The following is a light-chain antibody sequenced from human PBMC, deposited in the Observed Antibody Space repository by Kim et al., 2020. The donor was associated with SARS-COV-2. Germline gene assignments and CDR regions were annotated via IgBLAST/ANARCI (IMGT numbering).Light chain of an antibody. CDR1: SSNLGTYS. CDR2: TNN. V-gene: IGLV1-44*01. CDR3: AAWDDSLNGVV. J-gene: IGLJ2*01. Sequence: ELTQSPSASGTPGQRVTFSCSGSSSNLGTYSVNWYQHLPGAAPRLLIYTNNQRPSGVPDRFSGSKSGTSASLAISGLQSEDEADYYCAAWDDSLNGVVFGGGTQLTVL.